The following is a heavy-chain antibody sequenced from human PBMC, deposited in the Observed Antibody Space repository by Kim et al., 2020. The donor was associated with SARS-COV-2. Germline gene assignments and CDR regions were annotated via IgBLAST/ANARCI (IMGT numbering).Heavy chain of an antibody. CDR1: GGSFSGYY. D-gene: IGHD6-13*01. J-gene: IGHJ4*02. V-gene: IGHV4-34*01. CDR2: INHSGST. CDR3: ARAIRSSWQTNINFDY. Sequence: SETLSLTCAVYGGSFSGYYWSWIRQPPGKGLEWIGEINHSGSTNYNPSLKSRVTISVDTSKNQFSLKLSSVTAADTAVYYCARAIRSSWQTNINFDYWGQGTLVTVSS.